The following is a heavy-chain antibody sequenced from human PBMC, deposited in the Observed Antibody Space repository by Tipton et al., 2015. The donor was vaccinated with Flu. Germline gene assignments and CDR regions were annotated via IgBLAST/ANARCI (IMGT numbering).Heavy chain of an antibody. Sequence: TLSLTCTVSGGSISTSGYYWAWIRQPPGKGLEWIGTIYYTGSTYYNPSLKSRVTISVDTSNNQFSLKLSSVTAADTAVYYCARDQGVAVRPDNWGQGTLVTVSS. J-gene: IGHJ4*02. D-gene: IGHD6-6*01. V-gene: IGHV4-39*07. CDR2: IYYTGST. CDR3: ARDQGVAVRPDN. CDR1: GGSISTSGYY.